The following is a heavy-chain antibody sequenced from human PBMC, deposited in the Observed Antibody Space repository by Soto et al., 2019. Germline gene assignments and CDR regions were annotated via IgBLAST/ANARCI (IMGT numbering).Heavy chain of an antibody. J-gene: IGHJ4*02. V-gene: IGHV1-46*01. Sequence: ASVKVSCKASGYTFTSYYMHWVRQAPGQGLEWMGIINPSGGSTSYAQKLQGRVTMTRDTSTSTVYMELSSLRSEDTAVYYCARVAAMKGLFPITPPLYYFDYWGQGTLVTVSS. CDR3: ARVAAMKGLFPITPPLYYFDY. CDR1: GYTFTSYY. D-gene: IGHD1-20*01. CDR2: INPSGGST.